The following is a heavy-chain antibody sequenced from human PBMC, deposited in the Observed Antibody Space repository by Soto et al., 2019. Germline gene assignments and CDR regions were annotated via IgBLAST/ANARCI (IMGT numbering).Heavy chain of an antibody. CDR1: GGSFSGYY. D-gene: IGHD2-2*01. CDR2: VNHSGTT. Sequence: PXATLSLTCAVYGGSFSGYYWTWIRQSPEKGLEWIGEVNHSGTTYYNPSLKTRVTISVHTPKNQFSLKMSSVTAADTAVYYCARGIGYCSSINCYSSRRLRFDSWGQGTLVTVSS. V-gene: IGHV4-34*01. CDR3: ARGIGYCSSINCYSSRRLRFDS. J-gene: IGHJ4*02.